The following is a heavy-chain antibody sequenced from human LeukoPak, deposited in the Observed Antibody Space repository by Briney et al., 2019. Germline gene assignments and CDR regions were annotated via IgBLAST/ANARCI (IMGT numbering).Heavy chain of an antibody. Sequence: SQTLSLTCALSGDSVSSNSAAWNWLRQSPSRGLEWLGRPYYRSQWYNDYAVSLKSRITINPDTSKNQFSLQLNSVTPEDTAVYYCARDRSKDFWSGNWRRGNWFDPWGQGTLVTVSS. V-gene: IGHV6-1*01. CDR1: GDSVSSNSAA. D-gene: IGHD3-3*01. CDR2: PYYRSQWYN. J-gene: IGHJ5*02. CDR3: ARDRSKDFWSGNWRRGNWFDP.